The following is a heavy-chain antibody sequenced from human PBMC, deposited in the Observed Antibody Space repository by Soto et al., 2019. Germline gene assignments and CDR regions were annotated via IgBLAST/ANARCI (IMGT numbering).Heavy chain of an antibody. CDR2: INHSGST. CDR3: ARGSLTYYDFWSRTFDP. CDR1: GGSFSGCY. V-gene: IGHV4-34*01. J-gene: IGHJ5*02. Sequence: PSETLSLTCAVYGGSFSGCYWSWIRQPPGKGLEWIGEINHSGSTNYNPSLKSRVTISVDTSKNQFSLKLSSVTAADTAVYYCARGSLTYYDFWSRTFDPWGRGTLGTVPA. D-gene: IGHD3-3*01.